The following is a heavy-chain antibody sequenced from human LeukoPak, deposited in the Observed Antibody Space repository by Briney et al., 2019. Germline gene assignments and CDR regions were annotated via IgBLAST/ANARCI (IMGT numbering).Heavy chain of an antibody. CDR2: ISAYNGNT. CDR1: GYTFTSYA. CDR3: AKVRSVSNYASAEYFQH. D-gene: IGHD4-11*01. Sequence: ASVKVSCKASGYTFTSYAINWVRQAPGQGLEWMGWISAYNGNTNYAQKLQGRVNMTTDTSTSTAYMELRSMRSDVTAVYYCAKVRSVSNYASAEYFQHWGQGTLVTVSS. V-gene: IGHV1-18*01. J-gene: IGHJ1*01.